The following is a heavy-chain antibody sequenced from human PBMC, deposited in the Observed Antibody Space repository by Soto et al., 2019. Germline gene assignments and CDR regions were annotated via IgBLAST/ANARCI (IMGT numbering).Heavy chain of an antibody. V-gene: IGHV1-46*01. D-gene: IGHD2-15*01. CDR2: INPTSST. Sequence: QVQLVQSGAEVKKPGASVKVSCKASGYTFTSYYMHWVRQAPGQGLEWMGIINPTSSTSYAQKFQGRVTMTRDTSTRTVYMELSSLRSEDTAVYYCARVYCSGGSCYGIDSWGQGTLVTVSS. CDR3: ARVYCSGGSCYGIDS. J-gene: IGHJ4*02. CDR1: GYTFTSYY.